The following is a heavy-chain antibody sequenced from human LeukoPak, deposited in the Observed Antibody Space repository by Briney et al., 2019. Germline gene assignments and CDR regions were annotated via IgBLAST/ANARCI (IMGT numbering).Heavy chain of an antibody. D-gene: IGHD6-19*01. Sequence: SETLSLTCTVSGGSVSGSYWSWIRQSAGKGLEWIGHVYTSGSTNYNPSLKSRVTMSVDTSKNQFSLKLNSVTAADTAVYYCARDYKGMAVAGYYYYGMDVWGQGATVTVSS. CDR1: GGSVSGSY. J-gene: IGHJ6*02. V-gene: IGHV4-4*07. CDR3: ARDYKGMAVAGYYYYGMDV. CDR2: VYTSGST.